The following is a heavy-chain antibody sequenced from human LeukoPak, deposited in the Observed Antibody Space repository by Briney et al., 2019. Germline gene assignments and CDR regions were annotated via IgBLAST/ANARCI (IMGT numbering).Heavy chain of an antibody. V-gene: IGHV3-21*01. CDR2: ISSGSSYI. J-gene: IGHJ4*02. Sequence: KAGGSLRLSCAASGFTFSSYSMNWVRQAPGKGLEWVSSISSGSSYIYYADSVKGRFTISRDDAKNSLYLQMDSLRAEDTAVYYCARANDNTVWGQGTLVTVSS. CDR1: GFTFSSYS. CDR3: ARANDNTV. D-gene: IGHD3-9*01.